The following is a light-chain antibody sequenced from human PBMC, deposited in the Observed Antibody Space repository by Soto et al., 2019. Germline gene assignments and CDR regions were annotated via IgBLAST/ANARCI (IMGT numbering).Light chain of an antibody. V-gene: IGKV3-20*01. CDR2: AAS. CDR1: RSLSSSY. J-gene: IGKJ2*01. Sequence: EIVLTQSPGTLSLSPGERATLSCRASRSLSSSYVVWYQQKPGQAPRLLIYAASRRATGIPDRFIGSGSATEYTLNIGRLEPEDFAVYYCQQQGTFGQGTKLEIK. CDR3: QQQGT.